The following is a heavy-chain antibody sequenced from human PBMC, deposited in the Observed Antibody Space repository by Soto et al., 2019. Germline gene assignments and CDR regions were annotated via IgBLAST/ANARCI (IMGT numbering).Heavy chain of an antibody. V-gene: IGHV4-34*01. J-gene: IGHJ4*02. CDR2: INGSGNT. CDR3: VGLCRGTSCTDF. Sequence: PSETLSLTCAVYGASLSGYSWSWIRLPPGKGLEWIGEINGSGNTNYNPSLKSRVTISEGSSRNQISLTLTSVTAADTAVYYCVGLCRGTSCTDFWGQGTLVTVSS. D-gene: IGHD2-2*01. CDR1: GASLSGYS.